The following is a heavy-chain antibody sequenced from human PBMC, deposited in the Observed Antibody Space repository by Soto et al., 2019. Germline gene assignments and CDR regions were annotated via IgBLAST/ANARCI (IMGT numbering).Heavy chain of an antibody. V-gene: IGHV3-15*07. CDR2: IKSKIDGGTT. CDR1: GFTFTNAW. J-gene: IGHJ4*01. Sequence: EVQLVESGGGLVKPGGSLRLSCAASGFTFTNAWINWVRQAPGKGLEWVGRIKSKIDGGTTDFAAPVKGRFAISRDDSKNMVYLQMNRLKTEDKAIYYCTTDYYITIVIVSFDYWGHGTLVTVSS. D-gene: IGHD3-9*01. CDR3: TTDYYITIVIVSFDY.